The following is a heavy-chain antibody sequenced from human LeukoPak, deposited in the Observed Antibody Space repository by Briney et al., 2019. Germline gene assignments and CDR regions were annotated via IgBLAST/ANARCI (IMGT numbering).Heavy chain of an antibody. CDR1: GSTFDDYG. CDR2: INWNGGRS. V-gene: IGHV3-20*04. CDR3: ARDSPYYYDSSGYYHLYFDY. J-gene: IGHJ4*02. Sequence: GGSLRLSCAAAGSTFDDYGMSWVRQTPGKGLEWVSGINWNGGRSGYADSVKGRFTISRDNAQKSLYLQMNSLRAEDTALYYCARDSPYYYDSSGYYHLYFDYWGQGTLVTVSS. D-gene: IGHD3-22*01.